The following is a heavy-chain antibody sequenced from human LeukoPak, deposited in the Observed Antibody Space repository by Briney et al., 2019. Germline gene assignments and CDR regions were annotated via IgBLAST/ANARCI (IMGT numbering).Heavy chain of an antibody. CDR1: GFTFSSYS. V-gene: IGHV3-23*01. CDR2: IRSNGDTA. J-gene: IGHJ4*02. D-gene: IGHD1-1*01. CDR3: AKGQELDDGVFDS. Sequence: PGGSLRLSCAASGFTFSSYSVIWARQAPGKGLEWVSTIRSNGDTAYNADSVNGRFTISRDNSKNTLYLQMDSLRVEDTAIYYCAKGQELDDGVFDSWGQGTLVTVSS.